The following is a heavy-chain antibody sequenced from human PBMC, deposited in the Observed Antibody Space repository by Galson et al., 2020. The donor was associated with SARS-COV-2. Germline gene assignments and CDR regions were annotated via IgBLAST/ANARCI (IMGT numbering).Heavy chain of an antibody. CDR3: AGVGGSRWHEDY. CDR2: IKQDGSEK. D-gene: IGHD6-13*01. V-gene: IGHV3-7*03. CDR1: GFTFSSYW. J-gene: IGHJ4*02. Sequence: GGSLRLSCAASGFTFSSYWISWVRQAPGKGLEWVANIKQDGSEKYYVDSVKGRFTITRDNAKNSLYLQMNNLRAEDTAVYYCAGVGGSRWHEDYWGQGTLVTVSS.